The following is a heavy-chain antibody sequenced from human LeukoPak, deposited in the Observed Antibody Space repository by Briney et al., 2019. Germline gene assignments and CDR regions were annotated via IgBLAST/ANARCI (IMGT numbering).Heavy chain of an antibody. D-gene: IGHD5-18*01. J-gene: IGHJ4*02. CDR2: ISYDGPNK. CDR3: AKEKLPSGYSFLTDY. CDR1: GFTFNSYG. V-gene: IGHV3-30*18. Sequence: GGSLRLSCAASGFTFNSYGMHWVRQAPGKGLERVAVISYDGPNKYYADSVKGRFTISRDDSKSTLYLQMNSLRPEDTAVYYCAKEKLPSGYSFLTDYWGQGTLVTVSP.